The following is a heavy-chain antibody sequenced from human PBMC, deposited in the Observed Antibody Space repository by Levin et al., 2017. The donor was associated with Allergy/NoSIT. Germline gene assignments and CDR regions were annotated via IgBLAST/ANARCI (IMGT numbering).Heavy chain of an antibody. Sequence: QPGGSLRLSCAASGFTVSSNYMSWVRQAPGKGLEWVSVIYSGGSTYYADSVRGRFTMSRDNSKNTLYLQMNSLRAEDTAVYYCARGTAAAVTVGAFDIWGQGTMVTVSS. CDR2: IYSGGST. CDR3: ARGTAAAVTVGAFDI. CDR1: GFTVSSNY. V-gene: IGHV3-53*01. D-gene: IGHD6-13*01. J-gene: IGHJ3*02.